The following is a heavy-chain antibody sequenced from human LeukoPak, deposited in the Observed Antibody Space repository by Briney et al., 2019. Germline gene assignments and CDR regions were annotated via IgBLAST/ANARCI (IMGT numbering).Heavy chain of an antibody. J-gene: IGHJ5*02. CDR2: ITGSGGNR. CDR1: GFTFSRHG. CDR3: AKDDNYIRFLS. D-gene: IGHD3-16*01. V-gene: IGHV3-23*01. Sequence: PGGSLRLSCAASGFTFSRHGMNWVRQAPGKGLAWVSGITGSGGNRYYADSVKGRFTISRDNSKNTLYLQMNSLRAEDTAVYYCAKDDNYIRFLSWGQGTLVTVSS.